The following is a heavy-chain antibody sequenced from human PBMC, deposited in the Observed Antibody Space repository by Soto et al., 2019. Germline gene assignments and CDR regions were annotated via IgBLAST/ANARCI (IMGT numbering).Heavy chain of an antibody. CDR3: ARDKITGLFDY. CDR1: GGTLSGYY. CDR2: INHSGST. V-gene: IGHV4-34*01. J-gene: IGHJ4*02. D-gene: IGHD2-8*02. Sequence: FAALPRTCAGHGGTLSGYYWTWFRQPPGTGLEWIGEINHSGSTNYNPSLKSRVTISVDTSKNQFSLKLTSVTAADTAVYYCARDKITGLFDYWGQGTLVTSPQ.